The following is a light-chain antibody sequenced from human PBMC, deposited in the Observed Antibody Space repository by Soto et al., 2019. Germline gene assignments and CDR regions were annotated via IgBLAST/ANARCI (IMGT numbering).Light chain of an antibody. Sequence: NFMLTQPHSVSASPGKTVTISCTRSSGSIASNYVQWYQQRPGSSPTTVIYGDNQRPSGVPDRFSGSIDSSSNTASLTISGRKTEDEADYYCQSYATSSVVFGGGTKVTVL. V-gene: IGLV6-57*01. CDR2: GDN. CDR3: QSYATSSVV. CDR1: SGSIASNY. J-gene: IGLJ2*01.